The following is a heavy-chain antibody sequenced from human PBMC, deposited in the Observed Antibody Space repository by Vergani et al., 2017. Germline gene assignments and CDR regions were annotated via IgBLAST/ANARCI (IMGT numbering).Heavy chain of an antibody. CDR2: IYTSGST. CDR1: GGSISSGSYY. CDR3: ATTGRTEDSVVVPADDDAFDI. V-gene: IGHV4-61*02. D-gene: IGHD2-2*01. Sequence: QLQLQESGPGLVKPSETLSLTCTVSGGSISSGSYYWSWIRQPAGKGLEWIGRIYTSGSTNYNPSLKSRGTISVDTAKNQFSLKLSSVTAADTAVYYCATTGRTEDSVVVPADDDAFDIWGQGTMVTVSS. J-gene: IGHJ3*02.